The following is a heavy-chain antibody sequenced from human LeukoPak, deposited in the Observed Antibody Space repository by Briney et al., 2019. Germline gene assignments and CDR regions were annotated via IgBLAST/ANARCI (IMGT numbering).Heavy chain of an antibody. D-gene: IGHD3-10*01. Sequence: ASVKVSCKASGYTFTSYDINWVRQATGQGLEWMGWMNPNSGNTGYAQKFQGRVTITADESTSTAYMELSSLRSEDTAVYYCARGVGSGSYQIDYWGQGTLVTVSS. CDR3: ARGVGSGSYQIDY. J-gene: IGHJ4*02. CDR1: GYTFTSYD. CDR2: MNPNSGNT. V-gene: IGHV1-8*03.